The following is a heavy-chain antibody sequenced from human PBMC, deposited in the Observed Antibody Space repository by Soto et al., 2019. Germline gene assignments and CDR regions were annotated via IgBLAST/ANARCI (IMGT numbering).Heavy chain of an antibody. V-gene: IGHV1-46*03. D-gene: IGHD3-16*02. CDR1: GYTFTSYY. CDR2: INRSGGST. J-gene: IGHJ4*02. Sequence: QVQLVQSGAEVKKPGASVKVSCKASGYTFTSYYIHWVRQAPGQGLEWMGIINRSGGSTSYAQKFQGRVTMTRDTSTSTVYMELSSLRSEDTAVYYCARGYDYAWGSFRYYFDYWGQGTQVTVSS. CDR3: ARGYDYAWGSFRYYFDY.